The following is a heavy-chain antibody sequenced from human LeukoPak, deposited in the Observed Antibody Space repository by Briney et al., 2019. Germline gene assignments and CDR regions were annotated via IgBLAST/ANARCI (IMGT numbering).Heavy chain of an antibody. Sequence: KPGGSLRLSCAASGFTFSSYSMNWVRQAPGKGLEWVSSISSSSSYIYYADSVKGRFTISRDNAKNSLYLQMNSLRAEDTAVYYCARLYYGSGSYYNLALDYWGQGTLVTVSS. CDR2: ISSSSSYI. CDR1: GFTFSSYS. V-gene: IGHV3-21*01. D-gene: IGHD3-10*01. CDR3: ARLYYGSGSYYNLALDY. J-gene: IGHJ4*02.